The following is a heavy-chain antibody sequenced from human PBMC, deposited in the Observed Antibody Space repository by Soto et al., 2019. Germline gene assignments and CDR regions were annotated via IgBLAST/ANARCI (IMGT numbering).Heavy chain of an antibody. J-gene: IGHJ4*02. CDR1: GDSLSSGGHY. CDR2: IYDSVNT. V-gene: IGHV4-31*03. D-gene: IGHD3-9*01. Sequence: LSLTCTVSGDSLSSGGHYWSWVRQHPGKGLEWIGHIYDSVNTYYSPSLRSRVTISADMSKNQFSLNLRSVTAADTAVYYCARVDHRGYFAILTDYWGQGTLVTVSS. CDR3: ARVDHRGYFAILTDY.